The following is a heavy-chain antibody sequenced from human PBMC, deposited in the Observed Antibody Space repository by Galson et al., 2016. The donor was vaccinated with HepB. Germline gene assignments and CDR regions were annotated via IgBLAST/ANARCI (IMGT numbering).Heavy chain of an antibody. CDR3: ARDGPGGYSFHQGPIGLPPGALLQEHL. CDR1: GFAFSSFA. J-gene: IGHJ6*01. Sequence: SLRLSCAASGFAFSSFAMSWVRQAPGKGLEWVSSISVGGHSTYYADSVKGRFTISRDNAKNSLYLQMNSLRAEDTAVYYCARDGPGGYSFHQGPIGLPPGALLQEHLWG. CDR2: ISVGGHST. V-gene: IGHV3-23*01. D-gene: IGHD5-18*01.